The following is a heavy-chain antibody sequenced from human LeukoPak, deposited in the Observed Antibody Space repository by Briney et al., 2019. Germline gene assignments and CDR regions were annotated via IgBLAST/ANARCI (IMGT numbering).Heavy chain of an antibody. D-gene: IGHD1-26*01. Sequence: ASVKVSCKASGYTFTGYYMHWVRQAPGQGLEWMGWINPNSGGTNYAQKFQGRVTMTRDTSISTAYMELSRLRSDDTAVYYCARDLSVGATSNWFDPWGQGTLVTVCS. CDR3: ARDLSVGATSNWFDP. CDR2: INPNSGGT. V-gene: IGHV1-2*02. J-gene: IGHJ5*02. CDR1: GYTFTGYY.